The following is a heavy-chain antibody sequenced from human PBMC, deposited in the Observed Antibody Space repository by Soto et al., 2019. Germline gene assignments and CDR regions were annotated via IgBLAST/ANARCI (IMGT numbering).Heavy chain of an antibody. J-gene: IGHJ6*02. Sequence: GGSLRLSCAAPGFTFRNYWMSWVRQAPGKGLEWVANIKGDGSERHYVDSVKGRFTISRDNAKNSLFLQMNSLRVEDTAVYYCERDGCTSASCDIYGMDVWGQGTTVTVSS. V-gene: IGHV3-7*03. CDR3: ERDGCTSASCDIYGMDV. CDR2: IKGDGSER. D-gene: IGHD2-2*02. CDR1: GFTFRNYW.